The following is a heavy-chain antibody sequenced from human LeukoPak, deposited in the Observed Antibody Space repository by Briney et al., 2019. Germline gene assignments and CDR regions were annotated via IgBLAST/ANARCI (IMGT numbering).Heavy chain of an antibody. V-gene: IGHV3-30*03. Sequence: GGSLRLSCAASGFTFSSYGMHWVRQAPGKGLEWVAVISYDGSNKYYADSVKGRFTISRDNSKNTLYLQMNSLRAEDTAVYYCARGYRSSTSCYTLDYWGQGTLVTVSS. CDR1: GFTFSSYG. J-gene: IGHJ4*02. D-gene: IGHD2-2*02. CDR2: ISYDGSNK. CDR3: ARGYRSSTSCYTLDY.